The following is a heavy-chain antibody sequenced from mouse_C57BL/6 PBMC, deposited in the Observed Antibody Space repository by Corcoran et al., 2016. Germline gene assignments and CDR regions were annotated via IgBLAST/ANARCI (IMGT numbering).Heavy chain of an antibody. CDR1: GYTFTDYY. V-gene: IGHV1-19*01. Sequence: EVQLQQSGPVLVKPGASVKMSCKASGYTFTDYYMNWVKQSHGKSLEWIGVINPYNGGTSYNQKFKGKATLTVDKSSSTAYMELNSLTSEDSAVYYCARDYGSSYPYFDYSGQGTTLTVS. D-gene: IGHD1-1*01. CDR2: INPYNGGT. CDR3: ARDYGSSYPYFDY. J-gene: IGHJ2*01.